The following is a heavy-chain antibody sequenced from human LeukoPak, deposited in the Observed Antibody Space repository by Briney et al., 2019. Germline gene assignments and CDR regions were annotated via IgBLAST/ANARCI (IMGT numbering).Heavy chain of an antibody. D-gene: IGHD4-17*01. CDR1: GYIFTDYY. CDR2: INPNSGDT. CDR3: AKDRYGDYVYYAMDV. J-gene: IGHJ6*04. Sequence: ASVKVSFKASGYIFTDYYMHWVRQAPGQGLEWMGWINPNSGDTNFAQKFQGRVTMTRDTSINTAYMQLSGLTSDDTAVYYCAKDRYGDYVYYAMDVWGKGTTVTVSS. V-gene: IGHV1-2*02.